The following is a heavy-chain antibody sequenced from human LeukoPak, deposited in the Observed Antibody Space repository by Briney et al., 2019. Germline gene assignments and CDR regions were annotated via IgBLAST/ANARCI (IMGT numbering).Heavy chain of an antibody. J-gene: IGHJ5*02. V-gene: IGHV1-18*01. Sequence: AASVKVSCKASGYTFTSYGISWVRQAPEQGLEWMGWISAYNGNTNYGKKLQGRVTMTTDTSTSTAYMELRSLRSDDTAVYYCARGALTMDRSFDPWGQGTLVTVSS. CDR3: ARGALTMDRSFDP. D-gene: IGHD3-10*01. CDR2: ISAYNGNT. CDR1: GYTFTSYG.